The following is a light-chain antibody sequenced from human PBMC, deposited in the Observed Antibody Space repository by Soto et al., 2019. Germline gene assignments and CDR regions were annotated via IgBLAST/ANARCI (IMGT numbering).Light chain of an antibody. V-gene: IGLV1-40*01. CDR2: GNS. CDR3: QSYDSSLTGPKVL. J-gene: IGLJ2*01. CDR1: SSNIGAGYD. Sequence: QSDLTQPPSVSGAPGQRVTISCTGSSSNIGAGYDVHWYQQFPGTAPKLLIYGNSNRPSGVPARFSGSKSGSSASLAITGLQAEDEADYYCQSYDSSLTGPKVLFGGGTKLTGL.